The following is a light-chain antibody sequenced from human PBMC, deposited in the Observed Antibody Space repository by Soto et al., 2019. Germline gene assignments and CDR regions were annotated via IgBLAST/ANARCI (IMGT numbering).Light chain of an antibody. CDR2: DAS. CDR3: QKYNSAPRT. V-gene: IGKV1-5*01. J-gene: IGKJ1*01. Sequence: DIQMTQSPSTLSASVGDRVTITCRASQSISGWLAWYQQKPGKAPNLLISDASSLESGVPSRFSGSGSGTDFTLTISSLQPEDVATYYCQKYNSAPRTFGQGTKVEIK. CDR1: QSISGW.